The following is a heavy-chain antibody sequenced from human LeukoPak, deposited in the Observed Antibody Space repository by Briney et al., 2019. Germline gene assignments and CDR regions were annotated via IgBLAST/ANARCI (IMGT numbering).Heavy chain of an antibody. Sequence: SETLSLTCTVSGGSISSYYWSWIRQPPGQGLGWSGYIYYSGSTNYNPPLKRRVTISEDTPKNQYPLNLSAVPAADTAGYYCARVGIEMASIDYWGQGTLVTVSS. CDR1: GGSISSYY. J-gene: IGHJ4*01. V-gene: IGHV4-59*01. CDR2: IYYSGST. CDR3: ARVGIEMASIDY. D-gene: IGHD5-24*01.